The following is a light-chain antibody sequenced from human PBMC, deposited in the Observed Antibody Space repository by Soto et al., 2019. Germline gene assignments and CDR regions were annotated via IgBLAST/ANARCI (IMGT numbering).Light chain of an antibody. Sequence: DIQMTQSPSTLAASVGDRVTITCRASQSIGIWLACFQQKPGKALKLLIYYASFFLSGVPSRFSGGGSGTEFTLTIFSLQPDDFATYYCQQYNTYSPATVGQGTKVDIK. J-gene: IGKJ1*01. CDR1: QSIGIW. V-gene: IGKV1-5*01. CDR3: QQYNTYSPAT. CDR2: YAS.